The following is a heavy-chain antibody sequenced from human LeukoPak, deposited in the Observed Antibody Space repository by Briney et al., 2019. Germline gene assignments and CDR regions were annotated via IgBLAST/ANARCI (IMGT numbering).Heavy chain of an antibody. J-gene: IGHJ4*02. CDR2: VYYTGSS. CDR1: GDSISSSY. CDR3: AGYGSGSYYKAFDF. D-gene: IGHD3-10*01. V-gene: IGHV4-59*01. Sequence: SETLSLTCTVSGDSISSSYWSWIRQPPGKGLEWVGYVYYTGSSYYNPSLKSRATTSIDMSKNQFSLKLTSMTAADTAVYYCAGYGSGSYYKAFDFWGQGILVTVSS.